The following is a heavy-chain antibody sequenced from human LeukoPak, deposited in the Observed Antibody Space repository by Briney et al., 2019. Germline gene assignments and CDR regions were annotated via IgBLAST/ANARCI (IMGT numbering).Heavy chain of an antibody. CDR3: ARGYYDSSGQTDAFDI. Sequence: GESLKISCKGSGYSFTSYWIGWVRQMPGKGLEWMGIIYPGDSDTRYSPSFQGQVTISADKSISTAYLQWSSLKASDTAMYYCARGYYDSSGQTDAFDIWGQGTMVTVSS. V-gene: IGHV5-51*01. J-gene: IGHJ3*02. CDR2: IYPGDSDT. D-gene: IGHD3-22*01. CDR1: GYSFTSYW.